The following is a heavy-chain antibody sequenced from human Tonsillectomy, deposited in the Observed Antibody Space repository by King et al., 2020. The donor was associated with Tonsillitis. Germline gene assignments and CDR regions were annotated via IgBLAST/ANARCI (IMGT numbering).Heavy chain of an antibody. V-gene: IGHV3-23*03. J-gene: IGHJ4*02. CDR3: AKSGRGYSLDY. CDR2: IYSGGGTT. CDR1: GFTFGTYA. Sequence: VQLVESGGGLVQPGGSLRLSCAASGFTFGTYAMSWVRQAPGKGLEWVSVIYSGGGTTYYADSVKGRFTIYRDNSKNTLYLQVNSLRAEDTAVYYCAKSGRGYSLDYWGQGTLVTVSS. D-gene: IGHD3-22*01.